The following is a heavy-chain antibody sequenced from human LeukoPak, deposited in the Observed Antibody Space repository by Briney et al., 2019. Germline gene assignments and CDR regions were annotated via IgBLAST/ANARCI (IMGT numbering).Heavy chain of an antibody. V-gene: IGHV1-46*01. D-gene: IGHD4-23*01. Sequence: ASVKVSCKASGYTFTSCYMRWVRQAPGQGLEWMGIINPSGGSTSYAQKFQGRVTMTRDTSTSTVYMELSSLRSEDTAVYYCARGPRDGSGLRWYWRYFDYWGQGTLVTVSS. CDR2: INPSGGST. CDR3: ARGPRDGSGLRWYWRYFDY. J-gene: IGHJ4*02. CDR1: GYTFTSCY.